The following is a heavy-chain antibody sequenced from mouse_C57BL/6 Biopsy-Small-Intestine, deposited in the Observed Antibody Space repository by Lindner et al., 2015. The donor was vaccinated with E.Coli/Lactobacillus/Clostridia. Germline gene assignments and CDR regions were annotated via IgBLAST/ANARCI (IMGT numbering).Heavy chain of an antibody. CDR2: IYPYNGLS. V-gene: IGHV1-31*01. J-gene: IGHJ2*01. CDR1: GYSFTDYY. CDR3: ARSEGSSGFFDY. D-gene: IGHD3-2*02. Sequence: VQLQESGPELVKPGASVKISCTASGYSFTDYYMHWVKQSHGNFLDWIGYIYPYNGLSSYNQKFKGKATLTVDKSSSTAYMELRSLTSEDSAVYYCARSEGSSGFFDYWGQGTTLTVSS.